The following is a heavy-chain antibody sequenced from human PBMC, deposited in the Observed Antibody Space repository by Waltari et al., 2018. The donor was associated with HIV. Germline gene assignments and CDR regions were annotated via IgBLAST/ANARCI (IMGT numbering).Heavy chain of an antibody. D-gene: IGHD3-10*01. Sequence: QVQLQESGPRLVKPSETLSLTCTVSGVSINGYYWNWIRLSPGKRLHWIGYVYYNETINYNPSLKSRVTISIDTSKTQFSLKLSSVTAADTAFYFCARGQNSGSDKYYFDYWGQGTLVTVSS. V-gene: IGHV4-59*01. J-gene: IGHJ4*02. CDR1: GVSINGYY. CDR2: VYYNETI. CDR3: ARGQNSGSDKYYFDY.